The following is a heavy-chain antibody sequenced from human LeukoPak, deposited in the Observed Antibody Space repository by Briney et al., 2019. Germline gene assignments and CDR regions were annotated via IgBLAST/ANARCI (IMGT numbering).Heavy chain of an antibody. CDR1: GGSISTSSYY. D-gene: IGHD3-10*01. J-gene: IGHJ4*02. CDR2: IFYSGST. CDR3: ASQKPGSYSGY. V-gene: IGHV4-39*07. Sequence: SETLSLTCTVSGGSISTSSYYWGWVRQPPGKGLEWIGNIFYSGSTYYNPSLKSRVTISVDTSKNQFSLKLSSVTAADTAVYYCASQKPGSYSGYWGQGTLVTVSS.